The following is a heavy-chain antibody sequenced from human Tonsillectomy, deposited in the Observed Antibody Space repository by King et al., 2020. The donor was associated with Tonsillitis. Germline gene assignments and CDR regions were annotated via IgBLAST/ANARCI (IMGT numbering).Heavy chain of an antibody. V-gene: IGHV3-49*04. Sequence: VQLVESGGGLVQPGRSLRLSCTASGFTFGDYGISWVRQAPGKGLEWLGFIRSNTFGETTEYAASVKGRFTISRDNSKSIAYLQMNSLKTEDTAAYYCSSGDYYDSSGFYHTFDIWGQGTMVTVSS. CDR3: SSGDYYDSSGFYHTFDI. J-gene: IGHJ3*02. CDR1: GFTFGDYG. D-gene: IGHD3-22*01. CDR2: IRSNTFGETT.